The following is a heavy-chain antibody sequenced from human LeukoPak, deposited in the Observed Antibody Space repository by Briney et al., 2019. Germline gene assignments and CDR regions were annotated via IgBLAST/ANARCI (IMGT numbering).Heavy chain of an antibody. V-gene: IGHV4-30-2*01. CDR1: GGSISSGGYS. D-gene: IGHD6-13*01. J-gene: IGHJ5*02. CDR2: IYHSGST. CDR3: ASPPSIAAAGTNDQ. Sequence: SETLSLTCAVSGGSISSGGYSWSWIRQPPGKGLEWIGYIYHSGSTYYNPSLKSRVTISVDRSKNQFSLKLSSVTAADTAVYYCASPPSIAAAGTNDQWGQGTLVTVSS.